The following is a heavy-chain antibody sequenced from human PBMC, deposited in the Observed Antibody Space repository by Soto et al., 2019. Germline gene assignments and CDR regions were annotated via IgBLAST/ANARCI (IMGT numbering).Heavy chain of an antibody. J-gene: IGHJ4*02. CDR1: GGSVNTAPYH. Sequence: SETLSLTCTVSGGSVNTAPYHWSWIRQSPRNGLEWIGNIYYTGSTNYNPSFESLVAISLDTSNNQFSLRLTSLTAADTAVYFCARDHHSYYDTSGYYPYFDFWGQGTLVTVSS. D-gene: IGHD3-22*01. V-gene: IGHV4-61*01. CDR3: ARDHHSYYDTSGYYPYFDF. CDR2: IYYTGST.